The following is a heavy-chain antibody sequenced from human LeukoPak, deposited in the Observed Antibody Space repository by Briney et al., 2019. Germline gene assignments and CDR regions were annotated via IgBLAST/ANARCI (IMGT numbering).Heavy chain of an antibody. V-gene: IGHV3-53*01. CDR3: ARGESSDCTCIDY. Sequence: GGSLRPSCAASGFTVSSRYMSWVRQAPGKGLEWVSVIHGDGSTYYADSVKGRFTISRDNSKNTLYLQMNSLRAEDTAVYYCARGESSDCTCIDYWGQGTLVSVSS. CDR1: GFTVSSRY. J-gene: IGHJ4*02. D-gene: IGHD2-21*02. CDR2: IHGDGST.